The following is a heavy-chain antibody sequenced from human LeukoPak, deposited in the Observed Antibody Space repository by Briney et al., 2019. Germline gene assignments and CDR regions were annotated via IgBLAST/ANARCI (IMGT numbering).Heavy chain of an antibody. Sequence: GGSLRLSCAASGFPFSSFAMHWVRQAPGKGLEWVAVLSYDGSKKYYADSVKGRFTTSRDNSQNTQYLQMNSLTAEDTAVYFCVRDPAEGSGYYYYYMDVWGKGTTVTVSS. V-gene: IGHV3-30*04. CDR2: LSYDGSKK. D-gene: IGHD3-22*01. J-gene: IGHJ6*03. CDR1: GFPFSSFA. CDR3: VRDPAEGSGYYYYYMDV.